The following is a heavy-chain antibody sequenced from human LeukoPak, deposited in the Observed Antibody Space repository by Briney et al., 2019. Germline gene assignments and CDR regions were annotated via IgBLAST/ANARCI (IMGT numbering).Heavy chain of an antibody. J-gene: IGHJ6*03. D-gene: IGHD4-23*01. CDR3: ARPKLRWSAYYYMDV. CDR2: INTNTGNP. CDR1: GYTFTSYA. V-gene: IGHV7-4-1*02. Sequence: ASVKVSCKASGYTFTSYAMNWVRQAPGQGLEWMGWINTNTGNPTYAQGFTGRFVFSLDTSVSTAYLLISSLKAEDTAVYYCARPKLRWSAYYYMDVWGKGTTVTVSS.